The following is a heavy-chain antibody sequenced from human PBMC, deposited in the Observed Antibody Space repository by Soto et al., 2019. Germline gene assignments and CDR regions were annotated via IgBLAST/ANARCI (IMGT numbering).Heavy chain of an antibody. CDR2: IYYSGST. J-gene: IGHJ5*02. Sequence: QVQLQESGPGLVKPSQTLSLTCTVSGGSISSGDYYWSWIRQPPGKGLEWIGYIYYSGSTYYNPSLRSRVTITVDTSKNQFSRKLSSVTAADTAVYYCATRIAVSRKVAPWGQGTLVTVSS. V-gene: IGHV4-30-4*01. CDR3: ATRIAVSRKVAP. D-gene: IGHD6-19*01. CDR1: GGSISSGDYY.